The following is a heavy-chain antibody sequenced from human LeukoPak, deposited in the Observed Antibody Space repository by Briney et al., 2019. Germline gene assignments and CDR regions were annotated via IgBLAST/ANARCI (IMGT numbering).Heavy chain of an antibody. J-gene: IGHJ4*02. V-gene: IGHV3-30*03. CDR2: ISYDGSNK. CDR1: GFTFSSYG. Sequence: GGSLRLSCAASGFTFSSYGMHWVRQAPGKGLEWVAVISYDGSNKYYADSVKGRFTISRDNSKNTLYLQMNSLRAEDTAVYYCARSIGALNYFDYWGQGTLVTVSS. CDR3: ARSIGALNYFDY.